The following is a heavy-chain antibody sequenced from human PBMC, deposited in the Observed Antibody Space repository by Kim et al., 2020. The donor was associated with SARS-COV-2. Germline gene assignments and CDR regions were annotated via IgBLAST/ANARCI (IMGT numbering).Heavy chain of an antibody. J-gene: IGHJ6*02. D-gene: IGHD3-10*01. CDR2: TYYRSKWYL. CDR1: GDRVSNNNAA. V-gene: IGHV6-1*01. Sequence: SQTLSLTCVMSGDRVSNNNAAWTWIRQSPSRGLEWLGRTYYRSKWYLDYAESVKSRIYINPDTSKNQFSLQLNSVTPEDTAVYFCARETFGSGTPYGLDVWGQGTTVTVSS. CDR3: ARETFGSGTPYGLDV.